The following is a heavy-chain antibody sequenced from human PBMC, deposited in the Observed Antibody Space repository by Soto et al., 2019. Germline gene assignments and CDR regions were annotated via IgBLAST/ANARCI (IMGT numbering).Heavy chain of an antibody. Sequence: EVQLVESGGGLVKPGGSLRLSCAASGFTFSNAWMNWVRQAPGTGLEWVGRIKSKTDGGTTDYAAPVKGRFTISRDDSKNTLYLQMNSLQTEDTAVYYCTTRYYDFWSGMDVLGQGNTVTDSS. V-gene: IGHV3-15*07. J-gene: IGHJ6*02. CDR2: IKSKTDGGTT. D-gene: IGHD3-3*01. CDR3: TTRYYDFWSGMDV. CDR1: GFTFSNAW.